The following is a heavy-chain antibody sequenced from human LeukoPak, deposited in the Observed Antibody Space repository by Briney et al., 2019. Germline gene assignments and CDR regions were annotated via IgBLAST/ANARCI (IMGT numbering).Heavy chain of an antibody. CDR1: GFTFSGFY. CDR2: ISSGSRYI. D-gene: IGHD2-15*01. V-gene: IGHV3-21*01. Sequence: GGSLRLSCAASGFTFSGFYMNWVRQAPGKGLEWVSSISSGSRYIYYADSVKGRFTISRDNAKDSLYLQMNSLRAEDTAVYYCAKCSGGNCYHSDDHWGQGTLVTVSP. J-gene: IGHJ5*02. CDR3: AKCSGGNCYHSDDH.